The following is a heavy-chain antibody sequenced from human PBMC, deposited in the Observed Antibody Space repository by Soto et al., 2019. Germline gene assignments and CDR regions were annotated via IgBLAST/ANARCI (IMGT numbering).Heavy chain of an antibody. CDR2: ISSTTNYI. Sequence: LRLSRTASGFTFTRYSMNWVRQAPGKALEWVSSISSTTNYICYGDSMKGRFTISRDNAKNSLYLEMNSLRAEDTAVYYCARESEDLTSNFDYWGQGTLVTVSS. CDR3: ARESEDLTSNFDY. J-gene: IGHJ4*02. CDR1: GFTFTRYS. V-gene: IGHV3-21*06.